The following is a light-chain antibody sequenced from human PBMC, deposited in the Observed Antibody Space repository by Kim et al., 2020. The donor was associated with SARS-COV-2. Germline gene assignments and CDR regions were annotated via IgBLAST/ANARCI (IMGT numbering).Light chain of an antibody. CDR2: QAS. CDR1: QSVVSW. CDR3: KQYETYWT. Sequence: GNRVTITCRASQSVVSWLAWYQQKPGKAPKLLIYQASKLASGVPSRFSGSGSGTDFTLTISNLQPDDSAIYYCKQYETYWTFGPGTKVDIK. V-gene: IGKV1-5*03. J-gene: IGKJ1*01.